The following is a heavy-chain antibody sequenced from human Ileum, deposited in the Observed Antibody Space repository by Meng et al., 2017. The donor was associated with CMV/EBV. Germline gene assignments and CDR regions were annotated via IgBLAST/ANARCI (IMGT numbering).Heavy chain of an antibody. Sequence: ASVKVSCKASGYTFTSYGVSWVRQAPGQGLEWMGIINPSGGSTSYAQKFQGRVTMTRDTSTSTVYMELSSLRSEDTAVYYCARDLMVRRGSVGMDVWGQGTTVTVSS. CDR3: ARDLMVRRGSVGMDV. V-gene: IGHV1-46*01. CDR2: INPSGGST. CDR1: GYTFTSYG. J-gene: IGHJ6*02. D-gene: IGHD2-8*01.